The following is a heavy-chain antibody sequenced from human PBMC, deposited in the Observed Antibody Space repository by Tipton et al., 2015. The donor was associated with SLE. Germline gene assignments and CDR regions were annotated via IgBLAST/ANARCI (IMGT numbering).Heavy chain of an antibody. V-gene: IGHV4-61*03. Sequence: TLSLTCTVSGASVSNGPYYWSWIRQPPGKGLEWLGSMYDSGRTNYNPSLNSRVTISGDTSKNHFSLQLTYVTPSDTAVYYCAREDLLVYYDNSGSSVLYNWFDSWGQGTLVTVSS. CDR3: AREDLLVYYDNSGSSVLYNWFDS. CDR2: MYDSGRT. J-gene: IGHJ5*01. D-gene: IGHD3-22*01. CDR1: GASVSNGPYY.